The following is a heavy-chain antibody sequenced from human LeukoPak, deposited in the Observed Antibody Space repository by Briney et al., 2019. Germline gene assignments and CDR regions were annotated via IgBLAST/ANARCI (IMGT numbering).Heavy chain of an antibody. J-gene: IGHJ4*02. CDR1: GFTFSSYA. V-gene: IGHV3-23*01. CDR2: ISGSGGST. Sequence: GGSLRLSCAASGFTFSSYAMSWVRQAPGKGLEWVSAISGSGGSTYYADSVKGRFTISRDNSKNTLYLQMNSLRAEDTAVYYCAKVFRNRGRARLGELSLDKLFDYWGQGTLVTVSS. CDR3: AKVFRNRGRARLGELSLDKLFDY. D-gene: IGHD3-16*02.